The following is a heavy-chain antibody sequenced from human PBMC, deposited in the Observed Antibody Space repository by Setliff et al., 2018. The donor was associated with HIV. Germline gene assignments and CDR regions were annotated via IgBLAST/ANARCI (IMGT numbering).Heavy chain of an antibody. CDR1: GFSFSDYY. D-gene: IGHD2-21*01. V-gene: IGHV3-11*01. Sequence: LRLSCIASGFSFSDYYMAWIRQTPGKGLEWISYIDDSGRIRDYAGSVKGRFTIFRDNTKNSLYLLMDSLTVEDTAIYFCARPKERIAHGLEHWGQGAQVTVLL. CDR3: ARPKERIAHGLEH. CDR2: IDDSGRIR. J-gene: IGHJ4*02.